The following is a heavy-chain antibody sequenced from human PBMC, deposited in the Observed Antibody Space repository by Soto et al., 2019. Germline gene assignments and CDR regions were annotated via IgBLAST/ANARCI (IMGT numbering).Heavy chain of an antibody. D-gene: IGHD3-10*01. CDR2: IYSDGAT. V-gene: IGHV3-53*01. Sequence: EVQLVESGGGLIQPGGSLRLFCAASGFTVSSNYMSWVRQAPGKGLEWVSVIYSDGATYYADSVKGRFIISRDNSKNTLYLQMNSLRAEDTAVYYCAKCYASGSYFFDYWGQGTLVTVSS. CDR3: AKCYASGSYFFDY. CDR1: GFTVSSNY. J-gene: IGHJ4*02.